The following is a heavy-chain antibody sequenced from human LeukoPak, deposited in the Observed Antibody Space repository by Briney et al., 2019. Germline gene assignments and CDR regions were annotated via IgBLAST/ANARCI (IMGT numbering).Heavy chain of an antibody. V-gene: IGHV3-23*01. D-gene: IGHD4-17*01. CDR3: AKDYGDYGGYWYFDL. Sequence: PGGSLRLSCAASGFTFSSYAMSWVRQAPGKGLEWVSAISGSGGSTYYADSVKGRFTISRDNSKNTLYLQMNSLRAEDTAVYYCAKDYGDYGGYWYFDLWGRGTLVTVSS. J-gene: IGHJ2*01. CDR2: ISGSGGST. CDR1: GFTFSSYA.